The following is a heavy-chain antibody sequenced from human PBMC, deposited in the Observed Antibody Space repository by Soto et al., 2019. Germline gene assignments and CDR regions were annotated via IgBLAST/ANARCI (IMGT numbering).Heavy chain of an antibody. CDR2: TTQDGSGK. CDR1: GLTFSSW. D-gene: IGHD5-18*01. CDR3: AILDTAMIKTAGY. Sequence: EVQLVESGGGLVQPGGSLRLSCVASGLTFSSWMSWVRQAPGKGLEWVAMTTQDGSGKHYVDSVKGRFTISRDSAKNSIYLQINSLTVEETAMYYCAILDTAMIKTAGYWGQGTQVTVSS. J-gene: IGHJ4*02. V-gene: IGHV3-7*01.